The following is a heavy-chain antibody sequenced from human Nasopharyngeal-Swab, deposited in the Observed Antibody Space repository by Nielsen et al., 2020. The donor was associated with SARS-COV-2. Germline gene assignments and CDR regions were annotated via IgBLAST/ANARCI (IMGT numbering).Heavy chain of an antibody. CDR3: ARGTVFGVANGMDV. Sequence: GGSLRLSCQGSGYRFTSYWIAWVRQMPGKGLESMGFIYPGDSDTRYSPSFQGQVTISADKSINTAYLQWSSLQASDTAMYYCARGTVFGVANGMDVWGQGTTVTVSS. CDR1: GYRFTSYW. J-gene: IGHJ6*02. V-gene: IGHV5-51*01. CDR2: IYPGDSDT. D-gene: IGHD3-3*01.